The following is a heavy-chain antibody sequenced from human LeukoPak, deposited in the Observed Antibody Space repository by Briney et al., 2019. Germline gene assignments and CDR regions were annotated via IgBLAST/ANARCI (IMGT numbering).Heavy chain of an antibody. Sequence: SETLSLTCTVSDDSINSYYWSWIRQPGGKGLEWIGRIYSKGNTIYNSSLKSRVTVSLDTSKNLFSLTLRSVTAADTAIYYCARSPPPRMALAGTFDYWGRGTLVTVSS. D-gene: IGHD6-19*01. CDR3: ARSPPPRMALAGTFDY. CDR1: DDSINSYY. V-gene: IGHV4-4*07. J-gene: IGHJ4*02. CDR2: IYSKGNT.